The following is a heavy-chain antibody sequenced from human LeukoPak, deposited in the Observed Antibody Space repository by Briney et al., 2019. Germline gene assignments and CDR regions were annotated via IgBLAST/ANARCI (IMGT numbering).Heavy chain of an antibody. CDR2: ISYDGSNK. J-gene: IGHJ6*02. Sequence: GGSLRLSCAASGFTFSSYGMHWVRQAPGKGLGWVAVISYDGSNKYYADSVKGRFTISRDNSKNTLYLQMNSLRAEDTAVYYCAKDGRNYYSYGMDVWGQGTTVTVSS. CDR1: GFTFSSYG. CDR3: AKDGRNYYSYGMDV. V-gene: IGHV3-30*18. D-gene: IGHD1-1*01.